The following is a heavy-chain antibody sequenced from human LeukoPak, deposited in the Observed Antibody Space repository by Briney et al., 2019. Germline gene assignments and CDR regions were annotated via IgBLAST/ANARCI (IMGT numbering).Heavy chain of an antibody. CDR3: ATRESLFLEWLPQGD. D-gene: IGHD3-3*01. J-gene: IGHJ4*02. Sequence: PSETLSLTCAVYGGSFSGYYWSWIRQPPGKGLEWIGEINHSGSTNYNPSLKSRVTISVDTSKNQFSLKLSSVTAADTAAYYCATRESLFLEWLPQGDWGQGTLVTVSS. V-gene: IGHV4-34*01. CDR1: GGSFSGYY. CDR2: INHSGST.